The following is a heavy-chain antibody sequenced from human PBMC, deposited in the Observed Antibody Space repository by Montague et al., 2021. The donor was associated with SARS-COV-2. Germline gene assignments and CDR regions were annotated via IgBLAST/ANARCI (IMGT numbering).Heavy chain of an antibody. CDR3: ARYGYNWNDDDWFDY. Sequence: SETLSLTCTVSGGSISSSTSYWGWIRQPPGKGLEWIGSIFYSGSSYSNPSLNSRITISVDTSENQFSLKLSSVTAADTAVYYCARYGYNWNDDDWFDYWGQGTLVTVSS. J-gene: IGHJ4*02. CDR2: IFYSGSS. D-gene: IGHD1-20*01. CDR1: GGSISSSTSY. V-gene: IGHV4-39*01.